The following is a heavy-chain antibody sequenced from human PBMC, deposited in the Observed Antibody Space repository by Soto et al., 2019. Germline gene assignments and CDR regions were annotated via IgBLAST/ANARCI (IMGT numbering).Heavy chain of an antibody. CDR1: GGSINTFY. CDR2: IFSSGST. Sequence: SETLSLTCTVSGGSINTFYWSWVRQPAGKGLEWIGRIFSSGSTSFNPSLESRVAMSADTSKNHFSLNLSSVTAADMAVYYCAREGSYSAYNFAHGIQLWSFDFWGQGALVTVSS. D-gene: IGHD5-12*01. V-gene: IGHV4-4*07. J-gene: IGHJ4*02. CDR3: AREGSYSAYNFAHGIQLWSFDF.